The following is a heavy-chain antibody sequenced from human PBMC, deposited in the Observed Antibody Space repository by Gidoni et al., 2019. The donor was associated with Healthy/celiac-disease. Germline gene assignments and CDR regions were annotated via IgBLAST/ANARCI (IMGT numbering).Heavy chain of an antibody. J-gene: IGHJ3*02. Sequence: EVQLLESGGGLVQPGGSLRLSCAASGFPFSSYAMSLVRQAPGKGLDWVSVISGSGGSTYYADSVKGRFTISRDNSKNTLYLQMNSLRAEDTAVYYCAKVQVGAIDDAFDIWGQGTMVTVSS. CDR2: ISGSGGST. D-gene: IGHD1-26*01. CDR1: GFPFSSYA. CDR3: AKVQVGAIDDAFDI. V-gene: IGHV3-23*01.